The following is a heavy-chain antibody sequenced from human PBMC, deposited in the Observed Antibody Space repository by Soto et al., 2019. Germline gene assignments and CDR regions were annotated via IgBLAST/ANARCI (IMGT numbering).Heavy chain of an antibody. J-gene: IGHJ5*02. D-gene: IGHD6-19*01. V-gene: IGHV4-34*01. Sequence: SETLSLTCAVYGGSFSGYYWSWIRQPPGKGLEWIGEIYYSGSTNYNPSLKSRVTISVDTSKNQFSLKLSSVTAADTAVYYCARDFDRIGSGWYDDWFDPWGQGTLVTVSS. CDR2: IYYSGST. CDR1: GGSFSGYY. CDR3: ARDFDRIGSGWYDDWFDP.